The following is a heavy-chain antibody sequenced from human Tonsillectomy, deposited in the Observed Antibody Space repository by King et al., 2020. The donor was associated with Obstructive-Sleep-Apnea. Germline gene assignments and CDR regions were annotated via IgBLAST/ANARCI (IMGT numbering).Heavy chain of an antibody. Sequence: VQLVESGGGLVQPGGSLRLSCAASGFTVSSNYMSWVRQAPGKGLDVVSFFYCGCSTYYPHHVKGRFTITRDNSKHTLDLQMNSLRAEDTAVYYCAREGVWNNAFDIWGQGTMVTVSS. CDR1: GFTVSSNY. CDR2: FYCGCST. CDR3: AREGVWNNAFDI. D-gene: IGHD1/OR15-1a*01. J-gene: IGHJ3*02. V-gene: IGHV3-66*01.